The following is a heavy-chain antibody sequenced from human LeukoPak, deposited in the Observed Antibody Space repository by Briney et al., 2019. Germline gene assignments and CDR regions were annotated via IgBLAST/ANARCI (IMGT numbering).Heavy chain of an antibody. CDR3: AKSGYNRFDY. CDR2: ISGSGSGGST. D-gene: IGHD5-24*01. Sequence: GGSLTLTCAASGFTFSSSAMSWVRQAPGKGLEWVSSISGSGSGGSTYYADSVKGRFTISRDNSKSTLYLQMNSLRAEDAAVYYCAKSGYNRFDYWGQGTLVTVPS. V-gene: IGHV3-23*01. CDR1: GFTFSSSA. J-gene: IGHJ4*02.